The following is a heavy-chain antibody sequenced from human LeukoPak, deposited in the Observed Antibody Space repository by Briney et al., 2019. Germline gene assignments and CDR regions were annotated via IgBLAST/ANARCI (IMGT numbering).Heavy chain of an antibody. D-gene: IGHD3-10*01. J-gene: IGHJ6*02. CDR3: AREYYYGSGSYKGGLHYYYGMDV. V-gene: IGHV1-69*04. CDR2: IIPILGIA. Sequence: SVKVSCKASGGTFSSYAISWVRQAPGQGLEWMGRIIPILGIANYAQKFQGRVTITADKSTSTAYMELSSLRSEDTAVYYCAREYYYGSGSYKGGLHYYYGMDVWGQGTTVTVSS. CDR1: GGTFSSYA.